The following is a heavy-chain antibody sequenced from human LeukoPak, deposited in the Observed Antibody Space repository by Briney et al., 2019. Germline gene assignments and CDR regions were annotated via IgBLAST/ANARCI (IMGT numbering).Heavy chain of an antibody. V-gene: IGHV3-7*01. D-gene: IGHD1-26*01. Sequence: GGSLRLSCAASGFALSSHWMTWVRQVPGRGPEWVANVNRDGSETYYLDSVKGRFTISRDNARNTLYLQMNSLRAEDTAVYYCAREGSFSGIYALQYWGQGTVVTVSS. CDR1: GFALSSHW. J-gene: IGHJ4*02. CDR3: AREGSFSGIYALQY. CDR2: VNRDGSET.